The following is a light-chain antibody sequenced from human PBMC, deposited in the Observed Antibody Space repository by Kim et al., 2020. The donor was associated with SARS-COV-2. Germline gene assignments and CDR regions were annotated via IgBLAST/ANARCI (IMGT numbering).Light chain of an antibody. CDR1: DIGSKA. Sequence: SYELTQPSSVSVAPGKTASITCGGDDIGSKAVHWYQQKPGQAPVLVIYYDRQRPSGIPERFSGSNSGNTATLTISRVEAGDEADYYCQVWISVSDYYVFGAGTKVTVL. CDR2: YDR. V-gene: IGLV3-21*04. J-gene: IGLJ1*01. CDR3: QVWISVSDYYV.